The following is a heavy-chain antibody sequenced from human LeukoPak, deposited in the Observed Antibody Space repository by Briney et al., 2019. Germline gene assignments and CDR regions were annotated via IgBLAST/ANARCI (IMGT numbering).Heavy chain of an antibody. D-gene: IGHD1-1*01. V-gene: IGHV3-23*01. CDR1: GFVFSTYA. Sequence: PGGPLRLSCAASGFVFSTYAMGWVRQAPGKGLEWVSAFSSSGDNTYYADSVKGQFTISRDNSKNTLDLEMNSLRAEDTAMYHCAKVKALDAVASYFDYWGQGTLVTVSS. J-gene: IGHJ4*02. CDR2: FSSSGDNT. CDR3: AKVKALDAVASYFDY.